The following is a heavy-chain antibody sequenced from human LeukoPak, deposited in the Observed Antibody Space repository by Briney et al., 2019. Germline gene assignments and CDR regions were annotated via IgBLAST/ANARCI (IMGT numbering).Heavy chain of an antibody. CDR1: GYTFTEYY. D-gene: IGHD4-17*01. CDR3: ARTLTTATWDY. J-gene: IGHJ4*02. V-gene: IGHV1-2*02. CDR2: ISPYSGAT. Sequence: RASVKVSCTASGYTFTEYYLNWMRQAPGQGLEWMGWISPYSGATHYAQIFQGRVTMTRDTSISTAYMEVSSLRSDDSAVYFCARTLTTATWDYWGQGTLVTVSS.